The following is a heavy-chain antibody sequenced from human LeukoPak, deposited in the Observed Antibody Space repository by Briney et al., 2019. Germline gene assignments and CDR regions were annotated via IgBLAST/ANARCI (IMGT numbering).Heavy chain of an antibody. J-gene: IGHJ5*02. CDR2: FDPEDGET. D-gene: IGHD3-10*01. V-gene: IGHV1-24*01. Sequence: ASVKVSCKVSGYTLTELSMHWVRQAPGKGLEWMGGFDPEDGETIYAQKFQGRVTMTEDTSTDTAYMELSSLRSEDTAVYYCATDSYGSGSYCFDPWGQGTLVTV. CDR3: ATDSYGSGSYCFDP. CDR1: GYTLTELS.